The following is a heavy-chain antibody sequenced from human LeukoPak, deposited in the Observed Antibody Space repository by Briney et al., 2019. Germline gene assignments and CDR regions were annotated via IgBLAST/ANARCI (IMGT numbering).Heavy chain of an antibody. D-gene: IGHD3-10*01. J-gene: IGHJ5*02. Sequence: SETLSLTCSVSGGSIRNSNYFWAWIRQPPGKGLEWIGEINHSGSTNYNPSLKSRVTISVDTSKNQFSLKLSSVTAADTAVYYCARRRFTMVRGVIIGWFDPWGQGTLVTVSS. CDR3: ARRRFTMVRGVIIGWFDP. CDR1: GGSIRNSNYF. CDR2: INHSGST. V-gene: IGHV4-39*07.